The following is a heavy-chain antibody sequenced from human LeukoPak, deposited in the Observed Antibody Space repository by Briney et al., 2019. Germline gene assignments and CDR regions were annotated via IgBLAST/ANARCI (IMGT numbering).Heavy chain of an antibody. Sequence: GGSLRLSCAASGFTFSSYSMNWVRQAPGKGLEWVSYISSSSSTIYYADSVKGRFTISRDNAKNSLYLQMNSLRAEDTAVYYCARSGPRYYDSSGYSDYWGQGTLVTVSS. D-gene: IGHD3-22*01. CDR1: GFTFSSYS. CDR2: ISSSSSTI. V-gene: IGHV3-48*04. J-gene: IGHJ4*02. CDR3: ARSGPRYYDSSGYSDY.